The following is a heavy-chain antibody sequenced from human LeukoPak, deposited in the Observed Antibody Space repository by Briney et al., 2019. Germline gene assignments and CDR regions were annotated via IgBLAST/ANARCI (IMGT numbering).Heavy chain of an antibody. CDR3: ARSFRSSGSENFDY. J-gene: IGHJ4*02. CDR1: GFTFSSYW. D-gene: IGHD3-10*01. CDR2: INSDGSST. V-gene: IGHV3-74*01. Sequence: GGSLRLSCAASGFTFSSYWMHWVRQAPGKGLVWVSRINSDGSSTSYADSVKGRFTISRGNAKSTLYLQMNSLRAEDTAVYYCARSFRSSGSENFDYWGQGALVTVSS.